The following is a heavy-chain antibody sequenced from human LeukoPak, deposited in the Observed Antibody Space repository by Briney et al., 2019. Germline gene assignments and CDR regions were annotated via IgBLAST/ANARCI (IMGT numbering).Heavy chain of an antibody. D-gene: IGHD3-16*02. CDR3: AIAPSMITFGGVIVGGDY. Sequence: GESLKISCKGSGYGFTSYWIGWVRQMPGKGLEWMGIIYPGDSDTRYSPSFQGQVTISADKSISTAYLQWGSLKASDTAMYYCAIAPSMITFGGVIVGGDYWGQGTLVTVSS. V-gene: IGHV5-51*01. CDR2: IYPGDSDT. J-gene: IGHJ4*02. CDR1: GYGFTSYW.